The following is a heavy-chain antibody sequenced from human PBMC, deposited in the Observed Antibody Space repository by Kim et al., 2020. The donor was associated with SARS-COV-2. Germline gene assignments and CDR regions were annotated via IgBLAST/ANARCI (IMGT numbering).Heavy chain of an antibody. CDR1: GGSISSYY. D-gene: IGHD6-19*01. V-gene: IGHV4-59*13. J-gene: IGHJ2*01. CDR2: IYYSGST. Sequence: SETLSLTCTVSGGSISSYYWSWIRQPPGKGLEWIGYIYYSGSTNYNPSLKSRVTISVDTSKNQFSLKLSSVTAADTAVYYCARTPGYSSGWPYWYFDLWGRGTLVTVSS. CDR3: ARTPGYSSGWPYWYFDL.